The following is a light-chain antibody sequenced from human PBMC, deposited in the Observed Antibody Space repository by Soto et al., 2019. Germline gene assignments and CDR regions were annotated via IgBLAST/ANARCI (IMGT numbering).Light chain of an antibody. CDR3: CSYAGSSTYV. J-gene: IGLJ1*01. CDR1: SSDVGRYNL. Sequence: QSALTQPASVSRSPGQSITISCTGTSSDVGRYNLVSWYQQHPGKAPKLMIYEGTKRPSGVSNRFSGSKSGNMASLTISGLQAEDETDYYCCSYAGSSTYVFGTGTKLTVL. V-gene: IGLV2-23*01. CDR2: EGT.